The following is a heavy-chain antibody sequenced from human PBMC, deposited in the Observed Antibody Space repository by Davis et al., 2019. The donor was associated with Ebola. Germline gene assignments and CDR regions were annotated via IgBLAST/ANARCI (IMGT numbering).Heavy chain of an antibody. CDR3: ARDLSWYHAFDV. Sequence: PGGSLRLSCAASGFDFSYHRMNWVRQVPGKGLEWLSYIATSATDYADSVKGRFTISRDNAKNSLYLQMNSLRAEDTAVYYCARDLSWYHAFDVWGQGTMVTVSS. CDR1: GFDFSYHR. V-gene: IGHV3-48*04. CDR2: IATSAT. D-gene: IGHD6-13*01. J-gene: IGHJ3*01.